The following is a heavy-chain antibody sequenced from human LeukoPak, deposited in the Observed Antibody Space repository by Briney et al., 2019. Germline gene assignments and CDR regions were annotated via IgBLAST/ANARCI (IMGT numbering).Heavy chain of an antibody. CDR3: AREKFDS. V-gene: IGHV3-30*14. Sequence: PGGSLRLSCAVSGFAFSNFAMHWVRQAPGKGLEWVAVVSYEGTIKYYTDSAKGRFTISRDNSGNIISLQMNNLTTEDTATYYCAREKFDSWGQGALVTVSP. CDR1: GFAFSNFA. J-gene: IGHJ5*01. CDR2: VSYEGTIK.